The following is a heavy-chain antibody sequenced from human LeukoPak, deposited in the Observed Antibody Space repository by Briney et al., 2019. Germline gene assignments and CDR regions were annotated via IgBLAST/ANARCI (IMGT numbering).Heavy chain of an antibody. CDR2: ISAYNGNT. Sequence: ASVKVSCKASGYTFTSYGISWVRQAPGHGLEWMGWISAYNGNTNYAQKLQGRVTMTTDTSTSTAYMELRSLRSDDTAVYYCARPAPGYCSSTSCYELDYWGQGTLVTVSS. D-gene: IGHD2-2*01. CDR3: ARPAPGYCSSTSCYELDY. CDR1: GYTFTSYG. J-gene: IGHJ4*02. V-gene: IGHV1-18*01.